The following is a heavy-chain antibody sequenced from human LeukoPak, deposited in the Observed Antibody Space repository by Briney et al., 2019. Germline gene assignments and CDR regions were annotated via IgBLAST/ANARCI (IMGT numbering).Heavy chain of an antibody. CDR1: GFTFSNYA. Sequence: PGGSLRLSCAASGFTFSNYAMSWVRQSPGKGLEWVSGISNTDDNTYYADSVKGRFTISRDNSKNTLYLQMNSLRDEDMAVYYCARDEANAFDIWGQGTMVTVSS. CDR3: ARDEANAFDI. V-gene: IGHV3-23*01. CDR2: ISNTDDNT. J-gene: IGHJ3*02.